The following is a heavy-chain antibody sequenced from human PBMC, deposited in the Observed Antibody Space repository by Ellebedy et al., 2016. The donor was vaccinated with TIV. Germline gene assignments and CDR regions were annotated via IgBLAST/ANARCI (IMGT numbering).Heavy chain of an antibody. J-gene: IGHJ4*02. V-gene: IGHV3-33*01. CDR2: IWYEGSSK. CDR3: ARESRSSGWSGTFCFDY. Sequence: PGGSLRLSCAASGFTFSSYGMHWVRQAPGQGLEWVAVIWYEGSSKHYADSVKGRFTISRDNSKNTLYLQMNRLRGEDTAVYYCARESRSSGWSGTFCFDYWGQGTLVTVSS. D-gene: IGHD6-19*01. CDR1: GFTFSSYG.